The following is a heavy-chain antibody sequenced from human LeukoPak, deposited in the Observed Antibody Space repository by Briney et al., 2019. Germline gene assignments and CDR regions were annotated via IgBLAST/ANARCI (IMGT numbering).Heavy chain of an antibody. CDR3: ARDPPSFQH. Sequence: GGSLRLPCAASGFTFSSYWMSWVRQAPGKGLEWVANIKPDGSEKHYVDSVKGRFTISRDNAKNSLFLQMNSLRAEDTAVYYCARDPPSFQHWGQGTLVTVSS. V-gene: IGHV3-7*01. CDR1: GFTFSSYW. CDR2: IKPDGSEK. J-gene: IGHJ1*01.